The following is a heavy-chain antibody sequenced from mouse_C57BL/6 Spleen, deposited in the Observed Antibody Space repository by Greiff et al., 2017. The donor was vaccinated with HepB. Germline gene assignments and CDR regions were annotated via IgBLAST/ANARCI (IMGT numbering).Heavy chain of an antibody. CDR2: IYPGDGDT. CDR1: GYAFSSYW. V-gene: IGHV1-80*01. D-gene: IGHD2-13*01. J-gene: IGHJ3*01. CDR3: AREGDYGKTWFAY. Sequence: QVQLQQSGAELVKPGASVKISCKASGYAFSSYWMNWVKQRPGKGLEWIGQIYPGDGDTNYNGKFKGKATLTADKSSSTAYMQLSSLTSEDSAVYFCAREGDYGKTWFAYWGQGTLVTVSA.